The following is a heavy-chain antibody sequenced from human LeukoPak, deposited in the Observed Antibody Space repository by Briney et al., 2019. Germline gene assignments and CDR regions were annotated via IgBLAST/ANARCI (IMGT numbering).Heavy chain of an antibody. Sequence: PGGSLRLSCAASGFSFRSYGLHWVRQAPGKGLSVILYDGSKKYYADSVKGRFTISRDSSKNTLYLQMNSLRPEDTAVYYCGRANYGMDVWGLGTTVTVSS. CDR1: GFSFRSYG. J-gene: IGHJ6*02. CDR2: ILYDGSKK. V-gene: IGHV3-30-3*01. CDR3: GRANYGMDV.